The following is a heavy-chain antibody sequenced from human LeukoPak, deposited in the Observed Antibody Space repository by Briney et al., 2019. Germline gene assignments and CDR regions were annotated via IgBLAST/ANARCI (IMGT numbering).Heavy chain of an antibody. J-gene: IGHJ5*02. D-gene: IGHD3-22*01. CDR2: IYYSGYT. CDR1: GGSISSSSYY. V-gene: IGHV4-39*07. CDR3: ARVLYHYDSSGYHEGNWFDP. Sequence: SETLSLTCTVSGGSISSSSYYWGWIRQPPGKGLEWIGNIYYSGYTYYNPSLKSRVTISVDTSKNQFSLKLSSVTAADTAVYYCARVLYHYDSSGYHEGNWFDPWGQGTLVTVSS.